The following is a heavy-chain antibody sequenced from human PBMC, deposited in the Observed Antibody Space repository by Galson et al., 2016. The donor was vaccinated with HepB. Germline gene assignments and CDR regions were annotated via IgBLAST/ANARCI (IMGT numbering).Heavy chain of an antibody. Sequence: TLSLTCNVSGGSISSGSYYWSWIRQPPGKGLEWIGRIYASGSTNYNTPLQSRVTIALDTSKTHFSLKLSSVTAADTAVYYCARRGSLRYSPGGFDLWGRGTLVTVSS. CDR3: ARRGSLRYSPGGFDL. J-gene: IGHJ2*01. CDR2: IYASGST. V-gene: IGHV4-61*02. D-gene: IGHD3-9*01. CDR1: GGSISSGSYY.